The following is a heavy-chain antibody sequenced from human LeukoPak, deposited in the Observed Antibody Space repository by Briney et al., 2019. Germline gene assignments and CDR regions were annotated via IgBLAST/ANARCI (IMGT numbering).Heavy chain of an antibody. CDR3: ARDAGNSGYGCDL. CDR2: IRSSSET. CDR1: GFTFSQYS. J-gene: IGHJ5*02. D-gene: IGHD5-12*01. V-gene: IGHV3-48*01. Sequence: GGSLRLSCAASGFTFSQYSMNWVRQAPGKGLEWVSHIRSSSETFYADSVKGRFTISRDNARNSLYLQMNNLRGEDTAIYYCARDAGNSGYGCDLWGQGTLVTVSS.